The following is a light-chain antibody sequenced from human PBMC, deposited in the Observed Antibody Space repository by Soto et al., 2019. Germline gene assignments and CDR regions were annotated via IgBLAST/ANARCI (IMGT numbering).Light chain of an antibody. CDR3: CSYAGSGTDNYV. Sequence: QSVLTQPLSASASPGQRVTISCSGGSSNIGSNTVAWYQHLPGTAPPRLIFTAGQRPSGVPGRFSGSKSGNTAFLTISGLQAEDEADYYCCSYAGSGTDNYVFVSGTKLTVL. CDR1: SSNIGSNT. V-gene: IGLV1-44*01. J-gene: IGLJ1*01. CDR2: TAG.